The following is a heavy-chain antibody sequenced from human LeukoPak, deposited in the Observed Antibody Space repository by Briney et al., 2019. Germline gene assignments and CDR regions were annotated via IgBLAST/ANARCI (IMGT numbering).Heavy chain of an antibody. D-gene: IGHD3-10*01. Sequence: PGESLKISCKGSGYSFTKNWISWVRQMPGKGLEWVGTIDPSDSYTNYSPSFQGHVTISADKSISTAYLQWSSLKASDTAMYYCARGLIWSFEYRGPGTLVTVSS. CDR2: IDPSDSYT. V-gene: IGHV5-10-1*01. J-gene: IGHJ4*02. CDR1: GYSFTKNW. CDR3: ARGLIWSFEY.